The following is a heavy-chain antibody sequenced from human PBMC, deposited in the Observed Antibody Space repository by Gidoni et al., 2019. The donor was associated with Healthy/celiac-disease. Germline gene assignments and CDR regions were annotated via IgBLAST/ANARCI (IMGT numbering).Heavy chain of an antibody. CDR1: GGSFSGYY. V-gene: IGHV4-34*01. CDR3: ARGSSGWRADAFDI. CDR2: INHSGST. J-gene: IGHJ3*02. D-gene: IGHD6-19*01. Sequence: QVQLQQWGAGLLKPSETLSLTCAVYGGSFSGYYWSWIRQPPGKGLEWIGEINHSGSTNYNPSLKSRVTISVDTSKNQFSLKLSSVTAADTAVYYCARGSSGWRADAFDIWGQGTMVTVSS.